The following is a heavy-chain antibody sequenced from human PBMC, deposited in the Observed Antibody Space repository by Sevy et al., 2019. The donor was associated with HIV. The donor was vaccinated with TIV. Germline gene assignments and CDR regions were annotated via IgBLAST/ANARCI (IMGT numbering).Heavy chain of an antibody. CDR3: ACGAVATRKGYYFDY. J-gene: IGHJ4*02. CDR1: GVSISSSNW. V-gene: IGHV4-4*02. D-gene: IGHD5-12*01. CDR2: IYRSGST. Sequence: SETLSLTCAVSGVSISSSNWWSWVRQPPGRGLEWIGEIYRSGSTNYNPSLKSRVTISVDKSKNQLSLKLSSVTAADTAVYYGACGAVATRKGYYFDYWGQGTLVTVSS.